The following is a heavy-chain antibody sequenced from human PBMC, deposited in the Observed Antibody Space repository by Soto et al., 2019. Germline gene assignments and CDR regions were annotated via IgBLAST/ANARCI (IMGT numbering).Heavy chain of an antibody. Sequence: SETLSLTCAVYGGSFSCYYWSWIRQPPGKGLEWIGEINHSGSTNYNPSLKSRVTISVDTSKNQFSLKLSSVTAADTAVYYCARATQGGPYFYWGQGTLVTVSS. V-gene: IGHV4-34*01. D-gene: IGHD1-26*01. CDR2: INHSGST. CDR1: GGSFSCYY. J-gene: IGHJ4*02. CDR3: ARATQGGPYFY.